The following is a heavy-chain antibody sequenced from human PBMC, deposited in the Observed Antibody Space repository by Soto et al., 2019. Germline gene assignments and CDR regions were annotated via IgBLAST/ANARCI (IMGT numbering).Heavy chain of an antibody. CDR2: VFYNGGS. D-gene: IGHD3-10*01. Sequence: QVQLQESGPGRVKPSDTLSLTCTVSGGAIDGYNCAWIRQPPGKSLEWVGHVFYNGGSNYNPSLLWLVSLSMRSSKTQRPPQLWFVTVAATAVYYCARQGIGILPGLVDVWGRGTTVTVSS. V-gene: IGHV4-59*08. J-gene: IGHJ6*02. CDR1: GGAIDGYN. CDR3: ARQGIGILPGLVDV.